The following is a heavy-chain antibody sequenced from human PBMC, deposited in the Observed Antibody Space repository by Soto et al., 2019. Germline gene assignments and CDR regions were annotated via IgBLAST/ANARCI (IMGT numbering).Heavy chain of an antibody. CDR3: AMVDVYVTPSPQDV. Sequence: QVQLVQSGAEVKNPGASGKVSCKASGYTFTRYGIGWARQAPGQGLEWMGWINTYNGNTNYAQNVQGRVTLTTDTXXSTAYMELRSLRSNDTAIYYCAMVDVYVTPSPQDVWGQGTTVIVSS. CDR1: GYTFTRYG. J-gene: IGHJ6*02. D-gene: IGHD3-16*01. V-gene: IGHV1-18*01. CDR2: INTYNGNT.